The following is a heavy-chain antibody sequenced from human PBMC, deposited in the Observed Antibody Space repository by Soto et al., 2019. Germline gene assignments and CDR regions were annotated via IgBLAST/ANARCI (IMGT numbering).Heavy chain of an antibody. D-gene: IGHD2-15*01. Sequence: GASVKVSCRSSGYTFTTYGISGVRQAPGQGLEWVGWISGYNDNTKYAQNLQGRVTMTTDTSTTTAYMELRSLRSDDTAVYYCAREYCSGGSCYGTDYWGQGTPVTVSS. CDR1: GYTFTTYG. J-gene: IGHJ4*02. CDR3: AREYCSGGSCYGTDY. V-gene: IGHV1-18*01. CDR2: ISGYNDNT.